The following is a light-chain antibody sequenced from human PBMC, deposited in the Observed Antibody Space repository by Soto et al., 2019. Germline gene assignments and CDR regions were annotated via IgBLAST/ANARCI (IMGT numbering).Light chain of an antibody. Sequence: QSALTQPASVSGSPGQSITISCTGTSGDIGSYNRVSWYQQHPGKAPKLKIYEVTDRPSGVSNRFSGSKSGNTASRTISGLQAEDESEYYCSSYTNINTGACVFGTGTKLTVL. CDR3: SSYTNINTGACV. V-gene: IGLV2-14*01. J-gene: IGLJ1*01. CDR1: SGDIGSYNR. CDR2: EVT.